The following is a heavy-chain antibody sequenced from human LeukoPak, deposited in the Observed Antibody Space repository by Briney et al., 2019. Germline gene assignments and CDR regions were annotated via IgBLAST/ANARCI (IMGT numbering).Heavy chain of an antibody. D-gene: IGHD3-3*01. J-gene: IGHJ4*02. CDR2: TQYDGSSK. V-gene: IGHV3-30*02. Sequence: GGSLRLSCAASEFTFSNYGMHWVRQAPGKGLEWVAFTQYDGSSKYYVDSVKGRFTISKDNSKNMVFLQMNSLRPEDTAVYYCARESEIRFLEWLFVFDYWGQGTLVTVSS. CDR3: ARESEIRFLEWLFVFDY. CDR1: EFTFSNYG.